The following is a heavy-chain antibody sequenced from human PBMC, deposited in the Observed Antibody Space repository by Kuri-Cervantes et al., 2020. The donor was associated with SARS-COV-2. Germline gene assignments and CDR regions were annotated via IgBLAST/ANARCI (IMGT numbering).Heavy chain of an antibody. V-gene: IGHV3-23*01. CDR2: ISGSGGST. CDR1: GFTVSSNY. Sequence: GGSLRLSCAASGFTVSSNYMSWVRQAPGKGLEWVSAISGSGGSTYYADSVKGRFTISRDNSKNTLYLQMNSLRAEDTAVYYCARLGPMPITMVQGVIINYYMDVWGKGTTVTVSS. J-gene: IGHJ6*03. D-gene: IGHD3-10*01. CDR3: ARLGPMPITMVQGVIINYYMDV.